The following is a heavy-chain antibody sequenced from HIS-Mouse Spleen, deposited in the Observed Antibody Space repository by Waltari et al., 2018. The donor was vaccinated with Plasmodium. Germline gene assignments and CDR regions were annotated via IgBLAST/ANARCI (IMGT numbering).Heavy chain of an antibody. CDR2: IRGSGGST. V-gene: IGHV3-23*01. Sequence: EVQLLGSGGGLVQLGGSLRLPCAAPGLTFRRYALTLVRQAPGKGLEWVSAIRGSGGSTYYADSVKGLFTISRDNSKNTLYLQMNSLRAEDTAVYYCAKSSKGTGDLWDYWGQGTLVTVSS. CDR1: GLTFRRYA. J-gene: IGHJ4*02. CDR3: AKSSKGTGDLWDY. D-gene: IGHD7-27*01.